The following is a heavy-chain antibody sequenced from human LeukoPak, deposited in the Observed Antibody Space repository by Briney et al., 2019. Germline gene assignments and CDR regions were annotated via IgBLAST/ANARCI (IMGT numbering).Heavy chain of an antibody. Sequence: TSETLSLTCTVSGASIRGSYWSWIRQSPGKGLDWIGYIGNTGATTYSPSLNSRVTISVDTSKNQFSLKLTSVTAADTALYYCVRVHSHTLWYFDLWGRGTLVTVSS. CDR1: GASIRGSY. J-gene: IGHJ2*01. CDR3: VRVHSHTLWYFDL. V-gene: IGHV4-59*01. CDR2: IGNTGAT. D-gene: IGHD5-18*01.